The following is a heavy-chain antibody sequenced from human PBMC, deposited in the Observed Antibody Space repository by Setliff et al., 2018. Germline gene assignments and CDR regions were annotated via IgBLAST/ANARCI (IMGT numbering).Heavy chain of an antibody. CDR1: GDSISSRRNY. D-gene: IGHD3-16*01. CDR2: IYTSWST. J-gene: IGHJ4*02. Sequence: SETLSLTCTVSGDSISSRRNYWGWFRQPAGKELEWIGQIYTSWSTKYNPSLKSRVTISVDTSKNQFSLTLSSVTAADTAVYYCARLPNYVWGSPVDYWGQGTLVTVSS. V-gene: IGHV4-61*09. CDR3: ARLPNYVWGSPVDY.